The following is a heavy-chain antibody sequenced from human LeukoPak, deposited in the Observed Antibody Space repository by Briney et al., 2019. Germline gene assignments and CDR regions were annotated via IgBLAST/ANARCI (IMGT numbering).Heavy chain of an antibody. J-gene: IGHJ4*02. D-gene: IGHD1/OR15-1a*01. Sequence: PSETLSLTCTVSGDSISSSSHYWGWIRQPPGKGLEWIGSIYYSGSTYNNPPLKSRVTISVDTSKNQFSLKLNSVTATDTAVYYCARHERNWNNGCYWGQGTLVTVSS. CDR2: IYYSGST. CDR1: GDSISSSSHY. V-gene: IGHV4-39*01. CDR3: ARHERNWNNGCY.